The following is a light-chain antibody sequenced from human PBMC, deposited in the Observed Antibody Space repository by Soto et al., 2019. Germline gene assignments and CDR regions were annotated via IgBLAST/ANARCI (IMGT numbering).Light chain of an antibody. J-gene: IGLJ2*01. CDR2: KDI. CDR1: VLAKGY. V-gene: IGLV3-27*01. CDR3: YSAADNNLV. Sequence: SYELTQPSSVSVSPGQTARITCSGDVLAKGYARWFQQKPGQAPVVVIYKDIERPSGIPERFSGSSSGTTVTLTISGAQVEDEADYYCYSAADNNLVFGGGTKLTVL.